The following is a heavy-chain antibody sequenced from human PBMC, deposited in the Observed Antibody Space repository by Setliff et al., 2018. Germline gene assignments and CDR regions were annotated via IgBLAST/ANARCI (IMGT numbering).Heavy chain of an antibody. J-gene: IGHJ4*02. CDR3: ATETGGSGYYY. CDR2: ISSSSSTI. Sequence: GGSLRLSCVASGFTFSSYAMSWVRQAPGKGLEWVSYISSSSSTIYYADSVKGRFTISRDNAKNSLYLQMNSLRAEDTAVYYCATETGGSGYYYWGQGTLVTVSS. V-gene: IGHV3-48*01. D-gene: IGHD3-22*01. CDR1: GFTFSSYA.